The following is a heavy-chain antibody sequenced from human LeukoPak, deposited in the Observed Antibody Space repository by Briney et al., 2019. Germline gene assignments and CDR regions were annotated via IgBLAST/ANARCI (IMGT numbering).Heavy chain of an antibody. Sequence: PGGSLRLSCAASGFTFSSYEMNWVRQAPGKGLVWVSYISSSGSTIYYADSVKGRFTISRDNAKNSLYLQMNSLRAEDTAVYYCARPQTYYYDSSGYPKGYYFDYWGQGTLVTVSS. V-gene: IGHV3-48*03. J-gene: IGHJ4*02. CDR3: ARPQTYYYDSSGYPKGYYFDY. CDR1: GFTFSSYE. CDR2: ISSSGSTI. D-gene: IGHD3-22*01.